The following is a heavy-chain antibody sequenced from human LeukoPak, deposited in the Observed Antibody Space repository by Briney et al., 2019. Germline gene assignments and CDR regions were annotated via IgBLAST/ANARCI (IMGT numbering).Heavy chain of an antibody. D-gene: IGHD3-22*01. J-gene: IGHJ4*02. CDR1: GFTFSSYS. CDR2: ISSSSSTI. V-gene: IGHV3-48*01. CDR3: APKMYYHDSSAYYPFDY. Sequence: GGSLRLSCTASGFTFSSYSMNWVRQTPGKGLEWVSYISSSSSTIHYADSVKGRFTISRDNAKNSLYLEMNSLRAEDTAVYYCAPKMYYHDSSAYYPFDYWGQGTLVTVSS.